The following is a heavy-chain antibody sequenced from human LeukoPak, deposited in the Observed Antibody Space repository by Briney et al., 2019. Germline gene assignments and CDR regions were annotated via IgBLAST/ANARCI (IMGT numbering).Heavy chain of an antibody. Sequence: PGGSLRLSCAASGFTFSSYAMSWVRQAPGKGLEWVSAISGSGGSIYYADSVKGRFTISRDNAKNSLYLQMNSLRVEDTAVYYCVRDGRGYCGSTSCRPFDSWGRGTQVTVSS. V-gene: IGHV3-23*01. CDR1: GFTFSSYA. CDR2: ISGSGGSI. CDR3: VRDGRGYCGSTSCRPFDS. J-gene: IGHJ4*02. D-gene: IGHD2-2*01.